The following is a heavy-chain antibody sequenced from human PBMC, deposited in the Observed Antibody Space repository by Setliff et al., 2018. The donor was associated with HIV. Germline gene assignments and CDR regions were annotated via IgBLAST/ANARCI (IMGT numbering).Heavy chain of an antibody. CDR2: ISHSGNT. J-gene: IGHJ2*01. CDR1: GESFSNYH. Sequence: PSETLSLTCAVFGESFSNYHWNWFRQPPGGGLEWIGEISHSGNTDYNSSLKSRVTISVDTSKKQFSLEMRSLTAADTAIYYCARDQRLPGVQPPYWYFDLWGRGTLVTV. V-gene: IGHV4-34*01. CDR3: ARDQRLPGVQPPYWYFDL. D-gene: IGHD2-2*01.